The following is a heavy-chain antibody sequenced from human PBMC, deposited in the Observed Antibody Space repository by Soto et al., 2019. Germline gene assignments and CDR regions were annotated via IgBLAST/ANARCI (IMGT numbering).Heavy chain of an antibody. V-gene: IGHV3-74*01. CDR3: ARGIPGHQGRDV. Sequence: EVQLVESGGGLVQPGGSLRLSCAASGFTFTNYWIHWVRQVPGKGLMWISRINGDGTTTNYADSVKGRFAISRDNARNTVYLQVSRLRGEDTALYFCARGIPGHQGRDVWGHGTTVTVSS. J-gene: IGHJ6*02. CDR1: GFTFTNYW. D-gene: IGHD2-21*01. CDR2: INGDGTTT.